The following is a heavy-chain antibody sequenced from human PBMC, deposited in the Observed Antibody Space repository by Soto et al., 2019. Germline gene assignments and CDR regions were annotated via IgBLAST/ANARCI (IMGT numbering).Heavy chain of an antibody. D-gene: IGHD1-20*01. Sequence: PGGSLRLSCAASGFTFSSYGMHWVRQAPGKGLEWVAVISYDGSNKYYADSVKGRFTISRDNSKNTLYLQMNSLRAEDTAVYYCAKEESGITGTERHPYYYYYGMDVWGQGTPVTVSS. CDR2: ISYDGSNK. CDR3: AKEESGITGTERHPYYYYYGMDV. V-gene: IGHV3-30*18. CDR1: GFTFSSYG. J-gene: IGHJ6*02.